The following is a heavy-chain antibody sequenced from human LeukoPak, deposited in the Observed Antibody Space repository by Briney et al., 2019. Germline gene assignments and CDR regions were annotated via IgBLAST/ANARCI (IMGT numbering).Heavy chain of an antibody. CDR2: INHSGST. V-gene: IGHV4-38-2*02. Sequence: PSETLSLTCTVSGYSISSGYYWGWIRQPPGKGLEWIGEINHSGSTNYNPSLKSRVTISVDTSKNQFSLKLSSVTAADTAVYYCARVNLGRDGYKRKRYFDLWGRGTLVTVSS. CDR3: ARVNLGRDGYKRKRYFDL. J-gene: IGHJ2*01. D-gene: IGHD5-24*01. CDR1: GYSISSGYY.